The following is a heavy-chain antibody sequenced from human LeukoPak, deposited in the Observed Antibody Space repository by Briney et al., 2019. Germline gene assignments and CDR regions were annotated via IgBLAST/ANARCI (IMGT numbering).Heavy chain of an antibody. D-gene: IGHD3-22*01. Sequence: SETLSLTCAVSGGSISSGGYSWSWIRQPSGKGLEWIGYIYHSGSTYYNPSLKSRVTISVDRSKNQFSLKLSSVTAADTAVYYCARHSSGYYPDYWGQGTLVTVSS. V-gene: IGHV4-30-2*01. CDR1: GGSISSGGYS. J-gene: IGHJ4*02. CDR3: ARHSSGYYPDY. CDR2: IYHSGST.